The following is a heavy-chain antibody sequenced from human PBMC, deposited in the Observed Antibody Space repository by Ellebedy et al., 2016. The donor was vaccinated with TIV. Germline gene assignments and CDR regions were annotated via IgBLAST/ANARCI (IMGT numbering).Heavy chain of an antibody. CDR1: GGSINGQY. CDR3: ARDSSVYYLDY. CDR2: IHTGGST. Sequence: SETLSLTXTVSGGSINGQYWSWVRQPAGRGLEWIARIHTGGSTNYNPSLKSRVSLSVDTSKNQFSLRLASVTAADSAVYFCARDSSVYYLDYWGQGTRVTVSS. J-gene: IGHJ4*02. V-gene: IGHV4-4*07. D-gene: IGHD3-22*01.